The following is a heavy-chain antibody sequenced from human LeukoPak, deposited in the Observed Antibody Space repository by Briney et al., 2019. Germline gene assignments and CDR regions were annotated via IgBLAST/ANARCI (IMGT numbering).Heavy chain of an antibody. CDR1: GGSISSYY. CDR3: ARGYGDGYNFDYFDY. D-gene: IGHD5-24*01. V-gene: IGHV4-59*01. J-gene: IGHJ4*02. Sequence: SETLSLTCTVSGGSISSYYWSWIRQPPGKGLEWIGYIYYSGSTNYNPSLKSRVTISVDTSKNQFSLKLSSVTAADTAVYYCARGYGDGYNFDYFDYWGPGTLVTVSS. CDR2: IYYSGST.